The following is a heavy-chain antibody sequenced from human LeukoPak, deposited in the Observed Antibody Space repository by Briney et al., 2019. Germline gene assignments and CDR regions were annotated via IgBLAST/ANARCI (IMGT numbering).Heavy chain of an antibody. V-gene: IGHV3-30-3*01. CDR1: GFTFSSYA. D-gene: IGHD6-19*01. Sequence: GGSLRLSCAASGFTFSSYAMSWVRQAPGKGLEWVAVISYDGSNKYYADSVKGRFTISRDNSKNTLYLQMNSLRAEDTAVYYCAREAVAGSFYYYGMDVWGQGTTVTVSS. CDR3: AREAVAGSFYYYGMDV. J-gene: IGHJ6*02. CDR2: ISYDGSNK.